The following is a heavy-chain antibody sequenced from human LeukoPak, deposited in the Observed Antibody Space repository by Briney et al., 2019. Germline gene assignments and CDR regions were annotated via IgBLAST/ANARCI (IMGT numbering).Heavy chain of an antibody. CDR2: IRYDGSNK. V-gene: IGHV3-30*02. J-gene: IGHJ4*02. CDR1: GFTFSSYG. Sequence: GGSLRLSCAASGFTFSSYGMHWVRQAPGKGLEWVAFIRYDGSNKYYADSVKGRFTISRDNSKNTLYLQMDSLRAEDTAVYYCAKDPANTAMVTKYYFDYWGQGTLVTVSS. D-gene: IGHD5-18*01. CDR3: AKDPANTAMVTKYYFDY.